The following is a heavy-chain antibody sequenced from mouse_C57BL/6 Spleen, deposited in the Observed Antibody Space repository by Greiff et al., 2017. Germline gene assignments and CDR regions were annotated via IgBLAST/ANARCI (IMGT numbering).Heavy chain of an antibody. CDR2: IHPSDSDT. Sequence: VQLQQPGAELVKPGASVKVSCKASGYTFTSYWMHWVKQRPGQGLEWIGRIHPSDSDTNSNQKFKGKATLTVAKSSSTAYMQLSSLTSEDSAVYYCAREGVYYGYDGGFDYWGQGTTLTVSS. V-gene: IGHV1-74*01. D-gene: IGHD2-2*01. CDR1: GYTFTSYW. CDR3: AREGVYYGYDGGFDY. J-gene: IGHJ2*01.